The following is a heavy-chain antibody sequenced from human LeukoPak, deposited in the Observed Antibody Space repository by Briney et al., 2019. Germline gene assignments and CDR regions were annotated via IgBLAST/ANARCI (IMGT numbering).Heavy chain of an antibody. CDR2: IYYSGST. Sequence: SETLSLTCTVSGGSISSGGYYWSLIRQHPGKGLEWIGYIYYSGSTYYNPSLRSRVTISVDTSKNQFSLKLSPVTAADTAVYYCARANYGDYSFDYWGQGTLVTVSS. D-gene: IGHD4-17*01. J-gene: IGHJ4*02. CDR3: ARANYGDYSFDY. CDR1: GGSISSGGYY. V-gene: IGHV4-31*03.